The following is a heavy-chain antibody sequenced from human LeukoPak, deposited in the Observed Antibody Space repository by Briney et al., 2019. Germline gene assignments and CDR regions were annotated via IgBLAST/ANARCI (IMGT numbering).Heavy chain of an antibody. D-gene: IGHD1-26*01. Sequence: SETLSLTCTVSGGSISSYYWSWIRQPPGKGLEWIGYIYYSGSTNYNPSLKSRVTISVGTSKNQFSLKLSSVTAADTAVYYCARRRWGWDQQQTFDYWGQGTLVTVSS. CDR3: ARRRWGWDQQQTFDY. CDR1: GGSISSYY. V-gene: IGHV4-59*01. CDR2: IYYSGST. J-gene: IGHJ4*02.